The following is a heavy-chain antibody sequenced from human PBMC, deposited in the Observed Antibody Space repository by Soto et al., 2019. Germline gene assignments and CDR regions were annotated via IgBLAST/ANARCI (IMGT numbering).Heavy chain of an antibody. J-gene: IGHJ6*02. CDR1: GFTFTSSA. CDR2: IVVGSGNT. Sequence: GSSVKVSCKASGFTFTSSAVQWVRQARGQRLEWIGWIVVGSGNTNYAQKFQGRITITRDMSTSTAYMELSSLRSDDTAVYYCAAGVVYGMDVWGQGTTVTVSS. V-gene: IGHV1-58*01. CDR3: AAGVVYGMDV. D-gene: IGHD3-3*01.